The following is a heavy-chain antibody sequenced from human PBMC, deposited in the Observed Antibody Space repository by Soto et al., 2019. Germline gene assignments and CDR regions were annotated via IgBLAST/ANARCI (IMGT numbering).Heavy chain of an antibody. V-gene: IGHV4-59*01. J-gene: IGHJ4*02. Sequence: SETLSLTCTVSGGSISSYYWSWIRQPPGKGLEWIGYIYYSGSTNYNLSPKSRVTISVDTSKNQFSLKLSSVTAADTAVYYCARDNGYSYGYTLDHWGQGTLVTVSS. D-gene: IGHD5-18*01. CDR1: GGSISSYY. CDR2: IYYSGST. CDR3: ARDNGYSYGYTLDH.